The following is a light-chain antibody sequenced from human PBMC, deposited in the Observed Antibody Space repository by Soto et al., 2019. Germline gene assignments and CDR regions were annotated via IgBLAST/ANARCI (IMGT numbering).Light chain of an antibody. J-gene: IGKJ1*01. Sequence: DIQMTQSPSTLSACVGDRVTITCRASQSISSWLAWYQQKPGKAPKLLIYKASTLQSGVPSRFSGSGSGTEFTLAISSLQPDDSATYYCQQYNDNWTFGQGTKVDIK. CDR1: QSISSW. V-gene: IGKV1-5*03. CDR2: KAS. CDR3: QQYNDNWT.